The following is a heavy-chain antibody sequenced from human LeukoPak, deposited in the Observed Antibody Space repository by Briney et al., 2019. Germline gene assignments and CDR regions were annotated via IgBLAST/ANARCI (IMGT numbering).Heavy chain of an antibody. CDR1: GGSFSGYY. J-gene: IGHJ4*02. V-gene: IGHV4-34*01. CDR2: INHSGST. Sequence: SETLSLTCAVYGGSFSGYYWSWIRQPPGKGLEWIGEINHSGSTNYNPSLKSRVTISVDTSKNQFSLKLSSVTAADTAVYYCARWPQAATSLDYWGQGTLVTASS. CDR3: ARWPQAATSLDY. D-gene: IGHD5-12*01.